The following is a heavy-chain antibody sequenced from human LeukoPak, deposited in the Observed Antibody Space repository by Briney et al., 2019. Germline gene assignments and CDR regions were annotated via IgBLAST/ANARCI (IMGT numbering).Heavy chain of an antibody. V-gene: IGHV3-48*04. CDR1: EFTFSSYN. CDR2: ISSSSSTI. J-gene: IGHJ6*04. Sequence: GGSLRLSCAASEFTFSSYNMNWVRQAPGKGLEWVSYISSSSSTIYYADSVKGRFTISRDNAKNSLYLQMNSLRAEDTAVYYCAELGITMIGGVWGKGTTVTISS. D-gene: IGHD3-10*02. CDR3: AELGITMIGGV.